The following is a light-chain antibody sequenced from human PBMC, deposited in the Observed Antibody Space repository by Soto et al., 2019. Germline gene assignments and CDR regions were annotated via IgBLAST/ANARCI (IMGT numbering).Light chain of an antibody. CDR3: QHYNNLPPT. CDR1: QDISNS. V-gene: IGKV1-33*01. Sequence: DIKMTQSPSSLSASVGDRVTISCQASQDISNSLNWYQQKPGKAPDLLIYDAYNLETGVPSRFTRSGTGTAFTLTISSLQPEDIGTYYCQHYNNLPPTFGPGTNVDI. CDR2: DAY. J-gene: IGKJ3*01.